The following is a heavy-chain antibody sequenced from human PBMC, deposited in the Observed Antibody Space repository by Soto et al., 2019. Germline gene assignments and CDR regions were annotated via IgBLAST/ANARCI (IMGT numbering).Heavy chain of an antibody. J-gene: IGHJ4*02. CDR2: IWHDGSNK. CDR3: AREWSTSGDLDY. D-gene: IGHD3-10*01. CDR1: GFTFNNYG. Sequence: QVQLVESGGGIVQPGGSLGLSCAASGFTFNNYGMHWVRQAPGKGLEWVAGIWHDGSNKYYTDSVKGRFTISRDNSKNMLYLQMNSLRAEDTAVYHCAREWSTSGDLDYWGQGTLVIVSS. V-gene: IGHV3-33*01.